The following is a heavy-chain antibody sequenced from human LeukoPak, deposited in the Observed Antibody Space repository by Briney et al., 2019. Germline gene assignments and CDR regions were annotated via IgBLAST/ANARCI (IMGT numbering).Heavy chain of an antibody. J-gene: IGHJ4*02. V-gene: IGHV3-48*01. CDR1: GFPLSSYS. CDR3: VRVKGSYFDY. D-gene: IGHD2-15*01. Sequence: GGSLTLSCAASGFPLSSYSINWVRQAPGPGIEWVSYISSSGSAIYYVDSVTGRFTVSRDNAKNSLFLQMNSPRAEDTAVYYCVRVKGSYFDYWGKGALVTVSS. CDR2: ISSSGSAI.